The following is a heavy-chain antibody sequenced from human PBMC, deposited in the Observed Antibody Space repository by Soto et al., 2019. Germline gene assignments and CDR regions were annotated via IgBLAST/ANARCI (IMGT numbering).Heavy chain of an antibody. V-gene: IGHV3-43D*04. Sequence: EVQLVESGGVVVQPGGSLRLSCAASGFTFDDYAMHWVRQAPGKGLEWVSLISWDGGSTYYADSVKGRITISRDNSKNSLDLQMNSLRAEDTALYYCAKDGRFGDGLDGFDLWGRGTLVTVSS. J-gene: IGHJ2*01. CDR2: ISWDGGST. D-gene: IGHD3-10*01. CDR1: GFTFDDYA. CDR3: AKDGRFGDGLDGFDL.